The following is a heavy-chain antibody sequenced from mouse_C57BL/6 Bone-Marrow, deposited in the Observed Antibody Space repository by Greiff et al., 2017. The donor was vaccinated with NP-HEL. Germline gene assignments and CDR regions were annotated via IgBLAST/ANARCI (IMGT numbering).Heavy chain of an antibody. Sequence: EVKVEESGGGLVQPGGSLKLSCAASGFTFSDYYMYWVRQTPEKRLEWVAYISNGGGSTYYPDTVKGRFTISRDNAKNTLYLQMSRLKSEDTAMYYCASPYYYGSRAYWGQGTLVTVSA. CDR2: ISNGGGST. V-gene: IGHV5-12*01. CDR3: ASPYYYGSRAY. CDR1: GFTFSDYY. D-gene: IGHD1-1*01. J-gene: IGHJ3*01.